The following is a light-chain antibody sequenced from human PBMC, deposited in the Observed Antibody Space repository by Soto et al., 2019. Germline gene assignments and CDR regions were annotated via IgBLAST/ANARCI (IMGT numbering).Light chain of an antibody. CDR1: QTVRNNY. CDR3: QQRSNRAIT. Sequence: VLTQSPGALSLSPGERGTLSYRTSQTVRNNYLAWYQQKPGQAPRLLIYDASSRATGIPDRFSGGGSGTDFTLTISRLEPEDFAVYYCQQRSNRAITFGEGTRLEIK. CDR2: DAS. J-gene: IGKJ5*01. V-gene: IGKV3D-20*02.